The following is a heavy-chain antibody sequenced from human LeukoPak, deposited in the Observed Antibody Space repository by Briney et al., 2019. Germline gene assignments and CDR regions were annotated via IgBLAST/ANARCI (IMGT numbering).Heavy chain of an antibody. CDR2: IYHSGST. D-gene: IGHD6-13*01. CDR1: GGSISSGGYS. Sequence: SETLSLTCAVSGGSISSGGYSCSWIRQPPGKCLEWIGYIYHSGSTYYNPSLKSRVTISVDRSKNQFSLTLRSVTAADTAVYYCARGVYSSSSYPDYWGQGTLVTVSS. J-gene: IGHJ4*02. CDR3: ARGVYSSSSYPDY. V-gene: IGHV4-30-2*01.